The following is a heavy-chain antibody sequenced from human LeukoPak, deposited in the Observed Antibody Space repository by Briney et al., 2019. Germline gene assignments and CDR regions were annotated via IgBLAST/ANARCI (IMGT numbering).Heavy chain of an antibody. CDR3: ARDWAMVRGEIDY. V-gene: IGHV3-23*01. CDR1: GFTFNSYA. Sequence: PGGSLRLSCAASGFTFNSYAMSWVRQAPGKGLEWVSGISSSGGSKYYADSVKGRFTISRDNSKNTLYLQMNSLRAEDTAVYYCARDWAMVRGEIDYWGQGTLVTVSS. J-gene: IGHJ4*02. D-gene: IGHD3-10*01. CDR2: ISSSGGSK.